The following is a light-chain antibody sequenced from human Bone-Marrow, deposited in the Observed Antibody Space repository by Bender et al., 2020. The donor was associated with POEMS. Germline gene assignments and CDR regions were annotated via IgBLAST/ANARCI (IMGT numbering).Light chain of an antibody. CDR3: CSFAGNDIFI. CDR1: SSTVGSNS. Sequence: QSVLTQPPSASGAPGQRVTISCSGSSSTVGSNSVYWYQQVPGTAPKLLIYSDDQRPSGVPDRFSGAKSGNTASLIISGLQAEDEADYYCCSFAGNDIFIFGGGTKLTVL. V-gene: IGLV1-44*01. J-gene: IGLJ2*01. CDR2: SDD.